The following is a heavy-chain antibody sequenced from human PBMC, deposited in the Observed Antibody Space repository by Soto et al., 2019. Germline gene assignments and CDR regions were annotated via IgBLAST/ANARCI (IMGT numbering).Heavy chain of an antibody. CDR1: GFTFSSYA. V-gene: IGHV3-23*01. CDR2: ISGSGGST. D-gene: IGHD2-15*01. J-gene: IGHJ4*02. Sequence: EVQLLESGGGLVQPGGSLRLSCAASGFTFSSYAMSWVRQAPGKGLEWVSAISGSGGSTYYADSVKGRFTISRDNSKNTLYLQMNSLRAEDTAVYYCAKVPGYCSVGSCYSSPIDYWGQGTLVTVSS. CDR3: AKVPGYCSVGSCYSSPIDY.